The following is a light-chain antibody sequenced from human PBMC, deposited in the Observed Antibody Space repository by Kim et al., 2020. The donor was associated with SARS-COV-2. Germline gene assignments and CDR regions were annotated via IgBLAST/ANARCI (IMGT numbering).Light chain of an antibody. Sequence: PGQSFTISCTETGSDVGVSNSVSWFQQHPGKAPKLMIYDVSNRPSGVSNRFSGSKSGKTASLTISGLRPEDEAVYYCNSYTSSSVLFGGGTQLTVL. J-gene: IGLJ2*01. CDR1: GSDVGVSNS. CDR3: NSYTSSSVL. V-gene: IGLV2-14*03. CDR2: DVS.